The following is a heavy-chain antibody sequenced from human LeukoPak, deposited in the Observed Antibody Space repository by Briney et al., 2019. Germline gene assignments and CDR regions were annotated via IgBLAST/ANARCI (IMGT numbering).Heavy chain of an antibody. V-gene: IGHV4-39*07. Sequence: SETLSLTCTVSGGSISSSSYYWGWIRQPPGKGLEWIGSIYYSGSTYYNPSLKSRVTISVDTSKNQFSLKLSSVTAADTAVYYCARDSVGSYYYYYMDVWGKGTTVTISS. CDR1: GGSISSSSYY. CDR3: ARDSVGSYYYYYMDV. CDR2: IYYSGST. D-gene: IGHD1-26*01. J-gene: IGHJ6*03.